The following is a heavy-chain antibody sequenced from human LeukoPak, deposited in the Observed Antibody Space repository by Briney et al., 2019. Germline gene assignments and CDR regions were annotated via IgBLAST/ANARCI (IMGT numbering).Heavy chain of an antibody. CDR3: ARQTPVDTAMVTSMDY. Sequence: GESLKISCKGSGYSFTSYWIGWVRQMPGKGLEWMGIIYPGDSDTRYSPSFQGQVTISAGKSISTAYLQWSSLKASDTAMYYCARQTPVDTAMVTSMDYWGQGTLVTVSS. D-gene: IGHD5-18*01. J-gene: IGHJ4*02. CDR2: IYPGDSDT. V-gene: IGHV5-51*06. CDR1: GYSFTSYW.